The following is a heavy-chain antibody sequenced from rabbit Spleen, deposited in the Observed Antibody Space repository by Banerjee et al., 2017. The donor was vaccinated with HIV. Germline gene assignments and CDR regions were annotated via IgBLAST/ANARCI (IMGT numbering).Heavy chain of an antibody. CDR2: IDPVFGIT. J-gene: IGHJ3*01. CDR1: GFTLSSYY. Sequence: QLVESGGGLVQPGGSLKLSCKASGFTLSSYYMNWVRQAPGKGLEWIGYIDPVFGITYYASWVNGRFTISSHNAQNTLYLQLNSLIAADTATYFCARDGISFVSSAWGLTRLDLWGPGTLVTVS. D-gene: IGHD4-1*01. V-gene: IGHV1S7*01. CDR3: ARDGISFVSSAWGLTRLDL.